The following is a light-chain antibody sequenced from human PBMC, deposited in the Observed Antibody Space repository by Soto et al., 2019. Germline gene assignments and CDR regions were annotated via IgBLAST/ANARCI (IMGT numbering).Light chain of an antibody. CDR3: QQRYNWPMYT. CDR2: DAS. Sequence: EIVLRQSPATLSLSPGERATLSCRASQSISSYLAWYQQKPGQAPRLLIYDASNRATGIPARFSGSGSGTDFTLTISSLEPEDFAVYYCQQRYNWPMYTFGQGTKLEIK. CDR1: QSISSY. V-gene: IGKV3-11*01. J-gene: IGKJ2*01.